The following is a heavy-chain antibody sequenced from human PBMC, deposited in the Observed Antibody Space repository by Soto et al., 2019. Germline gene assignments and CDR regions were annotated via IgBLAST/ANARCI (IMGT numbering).Heavy chain of an antibody. J-gene: IGHJ1*01. CDR2: INHSGST. CDR3: ARGRTH. Sequence: QVQLQQWGAGLLKPSETLSLTCAVYGGSFSGYYWSWIRQPPGKGLEWIGEINHSGSTNYNPSLXSXXTISVDTSKHQSSLKLSSVTAADTAVYYCARGRTHWGQGTLVTVSS. V-gene: IGHV4-34*01. CDR1: GGSFSGYY. D-gene: IGHD2-8*01.